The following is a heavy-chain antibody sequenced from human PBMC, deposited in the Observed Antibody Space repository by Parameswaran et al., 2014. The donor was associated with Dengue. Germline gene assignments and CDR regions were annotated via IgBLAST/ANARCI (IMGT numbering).Heavy chain of an antibody. V-gene: IGHV4-34*01. Sequence: RWIRQPPGKGLEWVGDINHNGVTNYNPSLESRLMMSLDMSQNQFSLKLSSVTAADTAVYYCARLGRGWYSNFDYWGPGELVTVSS. D-gene: IGHD6-19*01. CDR3: ARLGRGWYSNFDY. J-gene: IGHJ4*02. CDR2: INHNGVT.